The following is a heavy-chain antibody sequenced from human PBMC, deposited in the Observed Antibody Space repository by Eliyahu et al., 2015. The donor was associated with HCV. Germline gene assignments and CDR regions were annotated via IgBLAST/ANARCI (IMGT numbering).Heavy chain of an antibody. Sequence: QITLKESGPTLVKPTQTLTLTCTFSGFSXSTSGVGVGWIRQPPGKALEWLALIYWDDDKRYSPSLKSRLTITKDTSKNQVVLTMTNMDPVDTATYYCAHVEMATTDYYFDYWGQGTLVTVSS. CDR2: IYWDDDK. D-gene: IGHD5-24*01. CDR3: AHVEMATTDYYFDY. J-gene: IGHJ4*02. V-gene: IGHV2-5*02. CDR1: GFSXSTSGVG.